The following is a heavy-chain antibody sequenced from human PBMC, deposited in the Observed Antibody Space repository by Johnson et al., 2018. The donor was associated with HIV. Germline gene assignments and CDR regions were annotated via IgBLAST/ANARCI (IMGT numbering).Heavy chain of an antibody. Sequence: QVQLVESGGGAVQPGRSLRLSCAASGFTFSRYPMHWVRQAPGKGLEWVAVISSDGSHNYYADSVTGRFTISRDNSKNTLYLQMNSLRDEDTAVYYCARGGGCGGDCYSGYDAFDIWGQGTMVTV. V-gene: IGHV3-30*04. D-gene: IGHD2-21*01. CDR2: ISSDGSHN. CDR3: ARGGGCGGDCYSGYDAFDI. J-gene: IGHJ3*02. CDR1: GFTFSRYP.